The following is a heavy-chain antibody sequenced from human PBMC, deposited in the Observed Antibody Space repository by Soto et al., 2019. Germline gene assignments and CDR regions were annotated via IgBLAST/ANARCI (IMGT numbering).Heavy chain of an antibody. CDR2: VKRDDSER. D-gene: IGHD3-3*02. Sequence: LVESGGDLVPPGESLILSCEASQFTFSNFWMNWVRQAPGKGLEWVANVKRDDSERDYVDSVKGRFTVSRDNARNTLYLQMRSLRADDTAVYYCARSHTGDSAFRAFDLWGQGTMVTVSS. V-gene: IGHV3-7*03. J-gene: IGHJ3*01. CDR3: ARSHTGDSAFRAFDL. CDR1: QFTFSNFW.